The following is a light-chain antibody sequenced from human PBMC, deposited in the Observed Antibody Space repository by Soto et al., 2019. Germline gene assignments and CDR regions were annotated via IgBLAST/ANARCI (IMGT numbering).Light chain of an antibody. Sequence: EIVLTQSPGTLSLSPGERAPLSCRASQSVSSSYLAWYQQKPGQAPRLLIYGASTRATGIPARFSGSGSGTEFTLTISSLQSEDFAVYYCQQYNNWPLSFGQGTKVDIK. J-gene: IGKJ1*01. CDR1: QSVSSSY. CDR3: QQYNNWPLS. CDR2: GAS. V-gene: IGKV3-15*01.